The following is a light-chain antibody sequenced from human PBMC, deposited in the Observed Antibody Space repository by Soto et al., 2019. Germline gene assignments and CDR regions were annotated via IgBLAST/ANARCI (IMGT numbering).Light chain of an antibody. CDR1: SSNIGNDY. CDR3: GTWDSSSWV. V-gene: IGLV1-51*02. J-gene: IGLJ3*02. CDR2: ENN. Sequence: QSVLTQPPSVSAAPGQQVTISCSGSSSNIGNDYVSWYQQFPGTAPKLLIYENNKRPSGIPDRFSGSQSGTSATLGITGLQTGDEADYYCGTWDSSSWVFGGGTKLTVL.